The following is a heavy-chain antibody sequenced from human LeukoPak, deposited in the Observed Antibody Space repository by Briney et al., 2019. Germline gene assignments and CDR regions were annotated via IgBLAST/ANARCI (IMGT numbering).Heavy chain of an antibody. D-gene: IGHD2-15*01. Sequence: GGSLRLSCAASGFTFSTYAMSWVRQAPGKGLEWVSSISGSGESTYYVDSVKGRFTISRDNPKNMLYLQMNGLRAEDTAVYYCAEDVVVIVAAKPGIWGQGTLVTVSS. V-gene: IGHV3-23*01. CDR1: GFTFSTYA. CDR3: AEDVVVIVAAKPGI. J-gene: IGHJ4*02. CDR2: ISGSGEST.